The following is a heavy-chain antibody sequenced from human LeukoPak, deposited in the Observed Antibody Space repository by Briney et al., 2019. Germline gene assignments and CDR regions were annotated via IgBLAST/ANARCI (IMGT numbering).Heavy chain of an antibody. CDR1: GFTFSNAW. J-gene: IGHJ4*02. CDR3: TTDLEGSGSDY. D-gene: IGHD3-10*01. Sequence: MTGGSLRLSCAASGFTFSNAWMSWVRQAPGKGLEWVGRIKSKTDGGTTDYAAPVKGRFTISRDDSKNTLYLQMNSLKTEDTAVYYCTTDLEGSGSDYWGQGTLVNVSS. CDR2: IKSKTDGGTT. V-gene: IGHV3-15*01.